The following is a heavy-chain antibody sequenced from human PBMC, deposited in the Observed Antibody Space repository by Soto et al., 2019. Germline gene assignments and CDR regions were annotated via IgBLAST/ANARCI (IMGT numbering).Heavy chain of an antibody. Sequence: GESLKISCKGSGYSFTSYWIRWVRQLPGKGLEWMGIIYPGDSDTRYSPSFQGQVTISADKSISTAYLQWSSLKASDTAMYYCARHSSGSSRPRRLDYWGQGTLVTVSS. J-gene: IGHJ4*02. CDR3: ARHSSGSSRPRRLDY. CDR1: GYSFTSYW. CDR2: IYPGDSDT. V-gene: IGHV5-51*01. D-gene: IGHD6-13*01.